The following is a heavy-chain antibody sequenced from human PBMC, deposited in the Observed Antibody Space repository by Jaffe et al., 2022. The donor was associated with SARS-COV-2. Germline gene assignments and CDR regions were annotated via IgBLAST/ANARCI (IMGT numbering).Heavy chain of an antibody. V-gene: IGHV4-38-2*02. CDR1: GYSISSGYY. Sequence: QLQLQESGPGLVKPSETLSLTCTVSGYSISSGYYWGWIRQPPGKGLEWIGSVYHSGNTYYNPSLKSPVTISVDTSINQFSLKLSSVTAADTAVYFCARDPGADYGSSGSFDIWGQGTVVTVSS. J-gene: IGHJ3*02. D-gene: IGHD3-22*01. CDR2: VYHSGNT. CDR3: ARDPGADYGSSGSFDI.